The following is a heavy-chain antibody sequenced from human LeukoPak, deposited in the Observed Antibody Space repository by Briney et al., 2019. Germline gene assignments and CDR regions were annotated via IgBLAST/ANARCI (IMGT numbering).Heavy chain of an antibody. D-gene: IGHD3-10*01. J-gene: IGHJ4*02. CDR2: INPNSGGT. V-gene: IGHV1-2*02. CDR3: ARASYITMVRGGLGY. Sequence: ASVKVSCKASGYTFTGCYLHWVRQAPGQGLEWMGWINPNSGGTNYAQKFQGRVTMTRDTSISTAYMELSRLRSDDTAVYYCARASYITMVRGGLGYWGQGTLVTVSS. CDR1: GYTFTGCY.